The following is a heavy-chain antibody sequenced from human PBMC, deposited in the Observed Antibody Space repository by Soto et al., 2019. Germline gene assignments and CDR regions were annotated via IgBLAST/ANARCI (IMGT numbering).Heavy chain of an antibody. CDR3: ARLPRYSSGWYDY. D-gene: IGHD6-19*01. V-gene: IGHV4-59*01. CDR1: GGSISSYY. J-gene: IGHJ4*02. Sequence: PSETLSLTCTVSGGSISSYYWSWIQQPPGKGLEWIGYIYYSGSTNYNPSLKSRVTISVDTSKNQFSLKLSSVTAADTAVYYCARLPRYSSGWYDYWGQGTLVTVSS. CDR2: IYYSGST.